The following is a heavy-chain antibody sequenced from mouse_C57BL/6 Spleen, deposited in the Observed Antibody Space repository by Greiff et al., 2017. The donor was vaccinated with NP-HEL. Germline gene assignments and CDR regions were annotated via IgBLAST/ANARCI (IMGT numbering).Heavy chain of an antibody. D-gene: IGHD2-4*01. CDR1: GFTFSDYG. CDR3: ARIFADYEYWYFDV. CDR2: ISSGSSTI. V-gene: IGHV5-17*01. Sequence: EVMLVESGGGLVKPGGSLKLSCAASGFTFSDYGMHWVRQAPEKGLEWVAYISSGSSTIYYADTVKGRFTISRDNAKNTLFLQMTSLRSEDTAMYYCARIFADYEYWYFDVWGTGTTVTVSS. J-gene: IGHJ1*03.